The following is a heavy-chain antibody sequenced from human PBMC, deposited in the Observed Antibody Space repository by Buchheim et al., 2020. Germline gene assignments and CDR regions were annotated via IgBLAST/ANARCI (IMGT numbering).Heavy chain of an antibody. CDR2: ITGSGGST. CDR1: GFTFSSYA. V-gene: IGHV3-23*01. CDR3: AKTGTSGRNYYYFDF. D-gene: IGHD1-26*01. J-gene: IGHJ4*02. Sequence: EVQLLESGGGLVQPGGSLRLSCAASGFTFSSYAMTWVRQAPGKGLEWVSIITGSGGSTYYADSVKGRFTISRDNSRNTLYLQMNSLRAEDTAIYYCAKTGTSGRNYYYFDFWGQGTL.